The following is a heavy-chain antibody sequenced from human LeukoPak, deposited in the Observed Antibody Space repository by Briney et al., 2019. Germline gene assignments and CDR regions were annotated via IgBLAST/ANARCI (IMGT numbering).Heavy chain of an antibody. Sequence: GGSLRLSCAASGFTFSSYSMNWVRQAPGKGLEWVSSISSSSSYIYYADSVKGRFTISRDNAKNSLYLQMNSLRAEDTAVYYCARDRNVDIVATGYYYGMDVRGKGTTVTVSS. CDR2: ISSSSSYI. CDR1: GFTFSSYS. V-gene: IGHV3-21*01. J-gene: IGHJ6*04. CDR3: ARDRNVDIVATGYYYGMDV. D-gene: IGHD5-12*01.